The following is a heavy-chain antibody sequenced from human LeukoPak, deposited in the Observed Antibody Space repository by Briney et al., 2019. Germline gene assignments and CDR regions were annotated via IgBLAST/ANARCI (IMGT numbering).Heavy chain of an antibody. D-gene: IGHD5-18*01. J-gene: IGHJ4*02. CDR2: INSHGSTT. CDR1: GFTFSSYW. V-gene: IGHV3-74*01. Sequence: PGGSLRLSCAASGFTFSSYWMHWVRQPPGKGLVWVSCINSHGSTTGYADSVKGRFTISRDNAKNTVYLQLNSLRAEDTAVYYCARGGAYSYGYVGYWGQGTLVTVSS. CDR3: ARGGAYSYGYVGY.